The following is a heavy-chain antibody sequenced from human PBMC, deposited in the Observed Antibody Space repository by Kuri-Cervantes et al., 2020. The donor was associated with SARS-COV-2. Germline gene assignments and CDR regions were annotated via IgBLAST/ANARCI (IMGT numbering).Heavy chain of an antibody. CDR3: ARAGIGAVAGNFDY. CDR1: GYSIRSGYH. Sequence: SQTLSLTCAVSGYSIRSGYHWGWIRQPPGTGLEWIGSIYHSGHTHYNPSLKSRVTISVDTSKNQFSLKLSSVTAADTAVYYCARAGIGAVAGNFDYWGQGTLVTVSS. V-gene: IGHV4-38-2*01. CDR2: IYHSGHT. J-gene: IGHJ4*02. D-gene: IGHD6-19*01.